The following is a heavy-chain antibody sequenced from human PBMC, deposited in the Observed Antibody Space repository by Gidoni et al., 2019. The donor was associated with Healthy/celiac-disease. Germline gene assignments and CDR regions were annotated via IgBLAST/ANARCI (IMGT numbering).Heavy chain of an antibody. V-gene: IGHV4-61*02. J-gene: IGHJ4*02. CDR3: ARGARYSGEDY. D-gene: IGHD3-16*02. CDR1: GGSISSGSYY. Sequence: QVQLQESGPGLVKPSQTLSLTCTVSGGSISSGSYYWSWIRQPAGKGLDWIGRIYTSGSTNYNPSLKSRVTISVDTSKNQFSLKLSSVTAADTALYYCARGARYSGEDYWGQGTLVTVSS. CDR2: IYTSGST.